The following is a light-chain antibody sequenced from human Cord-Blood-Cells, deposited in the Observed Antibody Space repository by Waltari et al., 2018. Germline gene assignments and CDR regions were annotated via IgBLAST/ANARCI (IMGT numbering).Light chain of an antibody. CDR2: WAS. J-gene: IGKJ2*01. CDR3: QQYYSTPHT. Sequence: DIVMTQSPDSLAVSLGERATINCKSSQSVLYSSNNKNYLAWYQQKPGQPPKLLIYWASTRESGVPDRCSGSGSGTDFTRTISSLQAEDVAVYYCQQYYSTPHTFGQGTKLEIK. CDR1: QSVLYSSNNKNY. V-gene: IGKV4-1*01.